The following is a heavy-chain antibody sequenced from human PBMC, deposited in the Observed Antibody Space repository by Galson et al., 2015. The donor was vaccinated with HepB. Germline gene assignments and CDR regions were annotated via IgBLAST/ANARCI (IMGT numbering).Heavy chain of an antibody. CDR3: ARDMGGFGELLFPNWFDP. CDR2: ISYDGSNK. V-gene: IGHV3-30*03. J-gene: IGHJ5*02. CDR1: GFTFSSYG. D-gene: IGHD3-10*01. Sequence: SLRLSCAASGFTFSSYGMHWVRQAPGKGLEWVAVISYDGSNKYYADSVKGRFTISRDNSKNTLYLQMNSLRAEDTAVYYCARDMGGFGELLFPNWFDPWGQGTLVTVSS.